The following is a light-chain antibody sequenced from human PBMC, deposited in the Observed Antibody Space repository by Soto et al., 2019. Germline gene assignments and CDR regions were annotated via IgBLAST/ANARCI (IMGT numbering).Light chain of an antibody. CDR3: QQYGNSPLN. V-gene: IGKV3-20*01. J-gene: IGKJ4*01. CDR2: GVS. Sequence: EIVLTQSPDTLSLSPGQIATLSCRASQSVRSDYFAWYQQKPVQAPRVIIFGVSTRDTGVPDRFSGSGSGTEFTLTISRLEPEDFARYYCQQYGNSPLNFGGGTKVEIK. CDR1: QSVRSDY.